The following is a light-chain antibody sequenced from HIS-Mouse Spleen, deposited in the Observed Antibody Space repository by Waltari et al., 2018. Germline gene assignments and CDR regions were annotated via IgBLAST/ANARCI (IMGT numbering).Light chain of an antibody. CDR2: EVS. CDR3: SSYAGSNNFVV. J-gene: IGLJ2*01. Sequence: QSALTQHPSASGSPGQSVTISCTGTSRDVGGYNYVSWYQQHPGKAPKLVLYEVSRGPSGVPDRCSGSKSGSTACLTVSGFQAEDEADYSCSSYAGSNNFVVFGGGTKLTVL. V-gene: IGLV2-8*01. CDR1: SRDVGGYNY.